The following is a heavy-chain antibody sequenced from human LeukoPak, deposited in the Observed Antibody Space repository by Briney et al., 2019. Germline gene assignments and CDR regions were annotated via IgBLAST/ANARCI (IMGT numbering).Heavy chain of an antibody. J-gene: IGHJ4*02. Sequence: ASVKVSCKASGYTFTSYYMHWVRQAPGQGLEWMGIINPSGGSTSYAQKFQGRVTMTRDTSTSTVYMELSSPRSEDTAVYYCARGLVTIFGVVTYSFDYWGQGTLVTVSS. CDR3: ARGLVTIFGVVTYSFDY. CDR1: GYTFTSYY. CDR2: INPSGGST. D-gene: IGHD3-3*01. V-gene: IGHV1-46*01.